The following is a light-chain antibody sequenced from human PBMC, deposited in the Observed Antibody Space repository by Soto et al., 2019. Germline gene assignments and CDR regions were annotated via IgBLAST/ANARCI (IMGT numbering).Light chain of an antibody. V-gene: IGLV2-23*01. Sequence: QSALTQPASVSGSPGQSVTISCTGTSSDFGSYKFVSWYQHHPGKVPKVIIYETSKRPSGVSDRFSGSKSGNTASLTISGLQAEDEADYYCFSFTSTNTHVFGSGIKVTXL. CDR1: SSDFGSYKF. J-gene: IGLJ1*01. CDR3: FSFTSTNTHV. CDR2: ETS.